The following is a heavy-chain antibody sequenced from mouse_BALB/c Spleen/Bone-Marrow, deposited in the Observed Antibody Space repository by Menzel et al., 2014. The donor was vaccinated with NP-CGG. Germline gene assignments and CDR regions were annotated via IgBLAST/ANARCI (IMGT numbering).Heavy chain of an antibody. CDR1: GYTFSSHW. Sequence: VKVVESGAELMKPGASVKISCKATGYTFSSHWIEWVKQRPGNGLEWIGEILPGSGSTNYNGKFKGKATFTADTSSNISVMQLSSLTSGDSAVYYLSRVFHFYYVMGYWGQGTPGTGSS. V-gene: IGHV1-9*01. J-gene: IGHJ4*01. CDR3: SRVFHFYYVMGY. CDR2: ILPGSGST.